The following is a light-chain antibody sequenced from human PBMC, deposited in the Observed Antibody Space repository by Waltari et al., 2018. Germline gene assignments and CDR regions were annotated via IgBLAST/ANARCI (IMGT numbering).Light chain of an antibody. V-gene: IGKV3-15*01. CDR2: GAS. Sequence: ILMTQSPGTLSVSPGERATPSCRASQSVDNNVAWYQQKPGQAPRLLIYGASTRATGIPGRFSGSGSGTEFTLSISSLQSEDFAVYYCHQYKTWPPLTFGGGTRVEIK. J-gene: IGKJ4*01. CDR1: QSVDNN. CDR3: HQYKTWPPLT.